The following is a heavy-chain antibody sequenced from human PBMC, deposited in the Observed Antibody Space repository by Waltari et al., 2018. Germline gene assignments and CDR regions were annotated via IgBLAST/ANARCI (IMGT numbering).Heavy chain of an antibody. D-gene: IGHD6-6*01. J-gene: IGHJ4*02. Sequence: QVQLVQSGAEVKKPGSSVKVSCKASGGSFSSYAISWVRQAPGQGLEWMGGIIPIFGTANYAQKFQGRVTITTDESTSTAYMELSSLRSEDTAVYYCARSRSLQGKEYSSSSFGRDWGQGTLVTVSS. CDR2: IIPIFGTA. CDR3: ARSRSLQGKEYSSSSFGRD. V-gene: IGHV1-69*05. CDR1: GGSFSSYA.